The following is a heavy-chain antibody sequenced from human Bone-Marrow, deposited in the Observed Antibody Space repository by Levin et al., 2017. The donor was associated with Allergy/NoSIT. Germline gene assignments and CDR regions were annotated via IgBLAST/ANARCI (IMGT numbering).Heavy chain of an antibody. Sequence: SCAASGFSFRDFWMTWIRQAPGKGLEWVANIKEDGTERYYADFVKGRFSISRDNAKNSLFLQMDNLRVEDTALYYCANELMDYWGQGALVTVSS. CDR2: IKEDGTER. CDR1: GFSFRDFW. CDR3: ANELMDY. D-gene: IGHD3-10*01. J-gene: IGHJ4*02. V-gene: IGHV3-7*01.